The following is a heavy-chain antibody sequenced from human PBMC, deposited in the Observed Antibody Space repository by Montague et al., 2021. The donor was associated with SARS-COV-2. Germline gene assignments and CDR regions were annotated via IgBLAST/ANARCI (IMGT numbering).Heavy chain of an antibody. CDR3: SRGLLWFGELGY. CDR1: GFTFSSYA. J-gene: IGHJ4*02. V-gene: IGHV3-30*04. Sequence: SLRLSCAASGFTFSSYAMHWVRQAPGKGLEWVAVISYDGSNKYYADSVKGRFTISRDNSKNTLYLQMNSLRAEDTAVYYCSRGLLWFGELGYWGQGTLVTVSS. CDR2: ISYDGSNK. D-gene: IGHD3-10*01.